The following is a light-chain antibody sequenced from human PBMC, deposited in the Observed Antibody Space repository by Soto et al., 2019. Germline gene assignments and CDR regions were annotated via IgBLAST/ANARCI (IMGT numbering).Light chain of an antibody. Sequence: EIVLTQSPGTLSLSPGERATLSCRASQSVSSSHLAWYQQKPGQAPRLLIYGASSRATGIPDRSSGSGSGTDFTLTISRLEPEDFAVYYCQQYGSSLYTFGQGTKLEIK. V-gene: IGKV3-20*01. J-gene: IGKJ2*01. CDR2: GAS. CDR1: QSVSSSH. CDR3: QQYGSSLYT.